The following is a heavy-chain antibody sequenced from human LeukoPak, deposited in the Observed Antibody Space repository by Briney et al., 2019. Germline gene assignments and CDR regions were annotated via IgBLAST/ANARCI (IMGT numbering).Heavy chain of an antibody. CDR2: IIPIFGTA. CDR3: AGGPPSWYFDY. D-gene: IGHD3-10*01. CDR1: GGTFSSYA. Sequence: ASVKVSYKASGGTFSSYAISWVRQAPGQGLEWMGRIIPIFGTANYAQKFQGRVTITTDESTSTAYMELSSLRSEDTAVYYCAGGPPSWYFDYWGQGTLVTVSS. J-gene: IGHJ4*02. V-gene: IGHV1-69*05.